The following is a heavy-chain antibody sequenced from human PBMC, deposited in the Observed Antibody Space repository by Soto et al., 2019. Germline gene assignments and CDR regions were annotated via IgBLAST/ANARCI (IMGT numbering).Heavy chain of an antibody. J-gene: IGHJ6*02. CDR3: ARAAGDSSSSDYYYYYGMDV. Sequence: ASVKVSCKASGYTFTSYDINWVRQATGQGLEWMGWMNPNSGNTGYAQKFQGRVTMTRNTSISTAYMELSSLRSEDTAVYYCARAAGDSSSSDYYYYYGMDVWGQGTTVTI. D-gene: IGHD6-6*01. CDR1: GYTFTSYD. CDR2: MNPNSGNT. V-gene: IGHV1-8*01.